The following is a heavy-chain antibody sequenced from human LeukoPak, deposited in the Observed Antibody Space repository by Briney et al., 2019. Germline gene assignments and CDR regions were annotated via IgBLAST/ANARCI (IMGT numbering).Heavy chain of an antibody. CDR1: GFTFSSYS. CDR3: ARDRLQWFGELGGMDV. J-gene: IGHJ6*02. Sequence: PGGSLRLSCAASGFTFSSYSMNWVRQAPGKGLEWVSSISSSSSDIYYADSVKGRFTISSDKSKNTLYLQMNSLRPEDTALYYCARDRLQWFGELGGMDVWGQGTTVTVSS. D-gene: IGHD3-10*01. V-gene: IGHV3-21*01. CDR2: ISSSSSDI.